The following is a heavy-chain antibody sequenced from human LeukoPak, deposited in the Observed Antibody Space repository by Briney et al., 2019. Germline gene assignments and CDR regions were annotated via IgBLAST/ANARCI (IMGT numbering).Heavy chain of an antibody. CDR3: ARVRGSSWSTVDY. V-gene: IGHV3-21*01. J-gene: IGHJ4*02. D-gene: IGHD6-13*01. Sequence: PGGSLRLSCAASGFTFSRCGMNWVRQAPGKGLEWVSSVSGTSTHIYYADSVKGRFTISRDNAKNSLYLQMNSLRAEDTAVYYCARVRGSSWSTVDYWGQGTLVTVSS. CDR2: VSGTSTHI. CDR1: GFTFSRCG.